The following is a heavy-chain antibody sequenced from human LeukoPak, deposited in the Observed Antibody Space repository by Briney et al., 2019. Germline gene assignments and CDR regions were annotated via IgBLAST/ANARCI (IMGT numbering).Heavy chain of an antibody. CDR3: ARGDCSGVSCYSVDS. CDR2: ISSSSSYI. J-gene: IGHJ4*02. CDR1: GFTFSSYS. Sequence: GGSLRLSCAASGFTFSSYSMNWVRQAPGKGLEWVSSISSSSSYIYYADSVKGRFTISRDNAKNSLYLQMNSLRAEDTAVYYCARGDCSGVSCYSVDSWGQGTLVTVSS. V-gene: IGHV3-21*01. D-gene: IGHD2-15*01.